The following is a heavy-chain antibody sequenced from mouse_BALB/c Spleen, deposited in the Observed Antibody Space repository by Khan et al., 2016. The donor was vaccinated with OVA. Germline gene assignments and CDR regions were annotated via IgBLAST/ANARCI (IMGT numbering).Heavy chain of an antibody. D-gene: IGHD2-14*01. CDR1: GSTFTSYG. J-gene: IGHJ2*01. CDR3: TTAYYRYYFDY. V-gene: IGHV1S134*01. Sequence: EVQLQESGAELGRPGSSVKLSCKTSGSTFTSYGIKWVKQRPGQGLEWIGYIYPGNGYTEYNERFQGKAILTSDTSSSTAYMQLRSLTSEDSALYFCTTAYYRYYFDYWGQGTLLTVSP. CDR2: IYPGNGYT.